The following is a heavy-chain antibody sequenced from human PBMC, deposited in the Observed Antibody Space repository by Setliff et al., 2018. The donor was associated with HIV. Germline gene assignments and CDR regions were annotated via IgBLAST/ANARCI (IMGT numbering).Heavy chain of an antibody. CDR2: ISSSGSSI. Sequence: GGSLRLSCAASGFTFSSYTMNWVRQAPGKGLEWTSYISSSGSSIYLANSVKGRFIISRDNAKNALYLQMNSLRAEDTAVYYCGRDWGEHYDSSGFSSWGQGTLVTVSS. CDR1: GFTFSSYT. J-gene: IGHJ5*02. D-gene: IGHD3-22*01. CDR3: GRDWGEHYDSSGFSS. V-gene: IGHV3-48*04.